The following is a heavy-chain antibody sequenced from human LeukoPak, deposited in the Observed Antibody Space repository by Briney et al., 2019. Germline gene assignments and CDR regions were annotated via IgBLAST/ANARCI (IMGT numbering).Heavy chain of an antibody. Sequence: GGSLRLSCAASGFTFSSYAMSWVRQAPGKGLEWVSAISGSGDSTYYADSVKGRFTISRDNSKDTLYLQMNSLRAEDTAVYYCAKDRLYGYDSPGSRDPWGQGTLVTVSS. J-gene: IGHJ5*02. CDR3: AKDRLYGYDSPGSRDP. D-gene: IGHD5-12*01. V-gene: IGHV3-23*01. CDR2: ISGSGDST. CDR1: GFTFSSYA.